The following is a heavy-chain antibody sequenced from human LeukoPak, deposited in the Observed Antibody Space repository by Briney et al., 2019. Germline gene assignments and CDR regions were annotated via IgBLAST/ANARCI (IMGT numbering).Heavy chain of an antibody. V-gene: IGHV1-18*01. Sequence: ASVTVSCKASGYTFTSYGISWVRQAPGQGLEWMGWISAYNGNKNYAQKLQGRVTMTTDTSTRTAYMELRSLRYDDTAVYYCARDPVDQLLYGGHNWFDPWGQGTLVTVSS. CDR1: GYTFTSYG. J-gene: IGHJ5*02. CDR2: ISAYNGNK. CDR3: ARDPVDQLLYGGHNWFDP. D-gene: IGHD2-2*01.